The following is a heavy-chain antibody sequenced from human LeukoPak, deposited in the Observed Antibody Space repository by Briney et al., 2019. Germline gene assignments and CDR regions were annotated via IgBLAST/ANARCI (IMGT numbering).Heavy chain of an antibody. Sequence: PAETLSLTCTVSGGSISSYYWSWIRQPPGKGLEWIGYIYYSGSTNYNPSLKSRVTISVDTSKNQFSLKLSSVTAADTAVYYCARNTAMADFDYWGQGTLVTASS. J-gene: IGHJ4*02. V-gene: IGHV4-59*01. CDR2: IYYSGST. CDR3: ARNTAMADFDY. D-gene: IGHD5-18*01. CDR1: GGSISSYY.